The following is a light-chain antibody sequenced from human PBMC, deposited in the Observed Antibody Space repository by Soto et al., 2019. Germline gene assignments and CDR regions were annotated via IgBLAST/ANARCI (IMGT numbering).Light chain of an antibody. Sequence: QSVLTQPPSVSGAPGQRVTISCTGSSSNIGAGYDVHWYQQLPGTAPKLLIYGNSNRPSWVPDRFSGPKSGTSASLAITGLQAEDEADYYCQSYDSSLHSDVFGTGTKVTVL. CDR3: QSYDSSLHSDV. CDR1: SSNIGAGYD. J-gene: IGLJ1*01. CDR2: GNS. V-gene: IGLV1-40*01.